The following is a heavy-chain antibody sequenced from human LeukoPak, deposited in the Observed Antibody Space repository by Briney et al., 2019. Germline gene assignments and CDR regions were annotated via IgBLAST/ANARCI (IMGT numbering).Heavy chain of an antibody. CDR3: AGFSHKGV. CDR2: VYSGGST. CDR1: GFTVSNNY. V-gene: IGHV3-66*01. Sequence: GGSLRLSCAASGFTVSNNYMSWVRQAPGKGLEWVALVYSGGSTYYADFVKGRFTISRDNSKNTLYLQMSSLRAEDTAVYYCAGFSHKGVWGQGTTVTVSS. J-gene: IGHJ6*02.